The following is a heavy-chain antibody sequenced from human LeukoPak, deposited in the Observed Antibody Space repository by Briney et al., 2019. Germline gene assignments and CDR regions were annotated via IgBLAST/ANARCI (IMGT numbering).Heavy chain of an antibody. CDR1: GGSVSSGNYY. CDR2: IFYSGST. Sequence: SETLSLTCTVSGGSVSSGNYYWSWIRQPPGKGLERIGYIFYSGSTKYNPSLKSRVTISVDTSKNQFSLKVSSVTAADTAVYYCAREIITAGYYYYYMDVWGKGTTVTVSS. D-gene: IGHD6-25*01. CDR3: AREIITAGYYYYYMDV. J-gene: IGHJ6*03. V-gene: IGHV4-61*01.